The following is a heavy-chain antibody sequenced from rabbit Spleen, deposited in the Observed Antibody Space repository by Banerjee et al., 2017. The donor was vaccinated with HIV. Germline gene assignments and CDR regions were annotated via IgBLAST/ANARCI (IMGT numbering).Heavy chain of an antibody. Sequence: QSLEESGGDLVKPGASLTLTCTASGFSFSSTHWIYWVRQAPGKGLEWIACINIVTGKDVYATWAKGRFIMSRTSSTTVTLQMTSLTAADTATYICARDLVTVIGWNFNLWGPGTLVTVS. CDR3: ARDLVTVIGWNFNL. J-gene: IGHJ4*01. CDR2: INIVTGKD. D-gene: IGHD5-1*01. V-gene: IGHV1S40*01. CDR1: GFSFSSTHW.